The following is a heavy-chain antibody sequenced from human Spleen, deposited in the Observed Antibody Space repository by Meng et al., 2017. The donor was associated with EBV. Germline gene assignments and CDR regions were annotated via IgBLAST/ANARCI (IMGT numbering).Heavy chain of an antibody. V-gene: IGHV4-34*02. J-gene: IGHJ5*02. CDR1: GGSFSDYY. D-gene: IGHD6-6*01. Sequence: QVQLQPWGAELLKPSETLSLPCAVYGGSFSDYYWSWIRQPPGKGLEWIGEISHSGSTNYSPSLKSRVTISADMSKNQFSLKVSSVTAADTAVYYCARERSDQVVVGYNWFDPWGQGTLVTVSS. CDR3: ARERSDQVVVGYNWFDP. CDR2: ISHSGST.